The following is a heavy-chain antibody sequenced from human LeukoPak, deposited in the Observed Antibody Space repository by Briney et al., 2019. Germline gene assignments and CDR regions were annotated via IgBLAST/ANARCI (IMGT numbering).Heavy chain of an antibody. CDR2: IYYSGST. J-gene: IGHJ4*02. CDR1: GGSISRSSYY. CDR3: ARQAPTSSSWYVAAQRGRYYFDY. D-gene: IGHD6-13*01. V-gene: IGHV4-39*01. Sequence: PSETLSLTCTVSGGSISRSSYYWGWIRQPPGKGLEWIGSIYYSGSTHYNPAHTSRVTISVDTSKTQFSLKLSSVTAADTAVYYCARQAPTSSSWYVAAQRGRYYFDYWGQGTLVTVSS.